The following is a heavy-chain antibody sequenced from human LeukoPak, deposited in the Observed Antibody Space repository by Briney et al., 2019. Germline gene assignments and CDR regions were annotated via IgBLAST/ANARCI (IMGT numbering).Heavy chain of an antibody. CDR1: GGSISSSSYY. J-gene: IGHJ6*03. CDR3: AREAFDIVVVPAAIRGYYYMDV. Sequence: SETLSLTCTVSGGSISSSSYYWGWIRQPPGKGLEWIGSIYYSGSTYYNPSLKSRVTISVDTSKNQFSLKLSSVTAADTAVYYCAREAFDIVVVPAAIRGYYYMDVWGKGTTVTVSS. V-gene: IGHV4-39*07. CDR2: IYYSGST. D-gene: IGHD2-2*02.